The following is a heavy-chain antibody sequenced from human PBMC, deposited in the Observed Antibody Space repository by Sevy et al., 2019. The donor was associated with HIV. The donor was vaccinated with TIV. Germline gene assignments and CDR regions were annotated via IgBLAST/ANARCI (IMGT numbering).Heavy chain of an antibody. CDR1: GFTFSDYS. CDR2: ISSSESTI. CDR3: AGGSSAIGTNGLDV. Sequence: GGSLRLSCAASGFTFSDYSMSWVRQAPGKGLEWVSSISSSESTIYYADSVKGRFTISRDNAKNSLYLQMNSLRAEDTAVYYCAGGSSAIGTNGLDVWGQGTMVTVSS. D-gene: IGHD6-25*01. V-gene: IGHV3-11*01. J-gene: IGHJ3*01.